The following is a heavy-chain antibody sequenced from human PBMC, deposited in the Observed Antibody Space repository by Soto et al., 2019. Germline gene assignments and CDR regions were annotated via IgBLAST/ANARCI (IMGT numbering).Heavy chain of an antibody. CDR1: GFTFNHYA. D-gene: IGHD4-17*01. CDR3: AKDSMVTTSLDVYYYGYDV. Sequence: PGGSLRLSCTASGFTFNHYAMSWVRQAPGKGLEWVSAVSGRGGSTKYADSVKGRFIISRDNSHSTLYLQMDSLRGEDTAVYYCAKDSMVTTSLDVYYYGYDVSRQGTTDT. J-gene: IGHJ6*01. V-gene: IGHV3-23*01. CDR2: VSGRGGST.